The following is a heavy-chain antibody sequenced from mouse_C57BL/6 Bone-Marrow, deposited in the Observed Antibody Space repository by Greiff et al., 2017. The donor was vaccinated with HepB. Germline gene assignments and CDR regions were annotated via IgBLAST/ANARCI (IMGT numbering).Heavy chain of an antibody. D-gene: IGHD1-1*01. J-gene: IGHJ4*01. CDR3: ARMGTNYGSSFYAMDD. Sequence: EVQLQQSGPELVKPGASVKISCKASGYTFTDYYMNWVKQSHGKSLEWIGDINPNNGGTSYNQKFKGKATLTVDKSSSTAYMELRSLTSEDSAVYYCARMGTNYGSSFYAMDDWGKGTSVTVSS. CDR1: GYTFTDYY. V-gene: IGHV1-26*01. CDR2: INPNNGGT.